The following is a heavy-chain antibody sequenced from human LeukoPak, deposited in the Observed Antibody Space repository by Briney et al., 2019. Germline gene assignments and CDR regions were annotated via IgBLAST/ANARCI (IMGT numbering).Heavy chain of an antibody. Sequence: SETLSLTCAVYGGSFSGYYWSWIRQPPGKGLEWIGEINHSGSTNYNPSLKSRVTISVDTSKNQFSLKLSSVTAADTAVYYCARLAAAGNEYFQHWGQGTLVTVSS. CDR1: GGSFSGYY. CDR3: ARLAAAGNEYFQH. V-gene: IGHV4-34*01. CDR2: INHSGST. J-gene: IGHJ1*01. D-gene: IGHD6-13*01.